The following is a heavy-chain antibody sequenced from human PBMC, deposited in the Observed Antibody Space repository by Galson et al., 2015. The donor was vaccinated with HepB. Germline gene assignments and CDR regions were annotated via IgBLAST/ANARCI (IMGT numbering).Heavy chain of an antibody. V-gene: IGHV1-24*01. CDR1: GYTLTELS. CDR3: ATGAHSGYSGSYSPRYYYYGMDV. D-gene: IGHD1-26*01. Sequence: SVKVSCKVSGYTLTELSMHWVRQAPGKGLEWMGGFDPEDGETIYAQKFQGRVTMTEDTSTDTAYMELSSLRSEDTAVYYCATGAHSGYSGSYSPRYYYYGMDVWGQGTTVTVSS. CDR2: FDPEDGET. J-gene: IGHJ6*02.